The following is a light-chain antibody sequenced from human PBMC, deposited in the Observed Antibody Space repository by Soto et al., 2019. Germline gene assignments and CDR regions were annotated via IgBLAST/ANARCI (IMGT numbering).Light chain of an antibody. CDR3: SSRTTSNPYV. V-gene: IGLV2-14*01. CDR2: EVS. J-gene: IGLJ1*01. Sequence: QSALTQPASVSGSPGQSITISCTGTSSDIGAYNSVSWYQQHPGKAPKLMIYEVSNRPSGVSNRFSASKSGNTASLTISGLQAEDEADYYCSSRTTSNPYVFGTGTKL. CDR1: SSDIGAYNS.